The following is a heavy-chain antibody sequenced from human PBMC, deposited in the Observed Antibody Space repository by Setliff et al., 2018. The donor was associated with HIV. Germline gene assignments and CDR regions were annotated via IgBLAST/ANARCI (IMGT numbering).Heavy chain of an antibody. CDR3: ARREATYYYDTRYFDS. Sequence: SETLSLTCVVYGGSFTNYYWSWIRQPPGKGLECIGEINHSGSTNYNPSLKSRVTISVDTSKNQFSLKLSSVTAADTAVYYCARREATYYYDTRYFDSWGQGTLVTVSS. CDR2: INHSGST. D-gene: IGHD3-22*01. J-gene: IGHJ4*02. CDR1: GGSFTNYY. V-gene: IGHV4-34*01.